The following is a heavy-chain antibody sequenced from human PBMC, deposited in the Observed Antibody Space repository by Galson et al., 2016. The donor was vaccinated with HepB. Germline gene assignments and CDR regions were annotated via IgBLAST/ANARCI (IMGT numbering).Heavy chain of an antibody. V-gene: IGHV3-11*01. CDR3: AAGGGRGCSGDYYFDF. Sequence: SLRLSCAASGFTFSHYYMAWIRQAPGKGLECVSYISSSGGTIGYADSVKGRFTMSRDNAEESLNLQMNSLRPEDTAVYYCAAGGGRGCSGDYYFDFRGRGTLVTVSS. J-gene: IGHJ4*02. CDR2: ISSSGGTI. D-gene: IGHD3-10*01. CDR1: GFTFSHYY.